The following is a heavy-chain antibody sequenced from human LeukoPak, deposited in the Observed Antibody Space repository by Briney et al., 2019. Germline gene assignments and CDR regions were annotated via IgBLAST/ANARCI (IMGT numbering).Heavy chain of an antibody. CDR2: INQDGSEK. CDR1: GXTFRDYW. D-gene: IGHD1-26*01. Sequence: GGSLRLSCAASGXTFRDYWMTWVRQAPGKGLEWVANINQDGSEKYYVDSVKGRFTISRDNAKNSLYLQMDSLRADDTAVYYCARGRNSANWGQGTLVTVSS. V-gene: IGHV3-7*05. CDR3: ARGRNSAN. J-gene: IGHJ4*02.